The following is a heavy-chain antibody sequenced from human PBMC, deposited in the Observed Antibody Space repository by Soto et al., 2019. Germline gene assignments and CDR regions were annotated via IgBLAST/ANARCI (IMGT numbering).Heavy chain of an antibody. V-gene: IGHV4-34*01. D-gene: IGHD3-3*01. CDR2: INHTGGT. Sequence: SETLSLTCAVYGGSVNGYYWNWTRQPPGKGLEWIGEINHTGGTHYNPSLKSRVTMSVDTSKNQFSLRLSSVTAADTAIYYCATRITVFGLLIPPFDPWGQGTQVTVSS. CDR1: GGSVNGYY. J-gene: IGHJ5*02. CDR3: ATRITVFGLLIPPFDP.